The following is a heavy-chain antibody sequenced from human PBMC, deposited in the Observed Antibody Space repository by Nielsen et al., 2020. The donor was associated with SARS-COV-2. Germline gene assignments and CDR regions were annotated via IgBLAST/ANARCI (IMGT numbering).Heavy chain of an antibody. D-gene: IGHD3/OR15-3a*01. CDR2: IYHSGST. CDR1: GYSISSGYY. J-gene: IGHJ4*02. Sequence: SEILSLTCTVSGYSISSGYYWGWIRQPPGKGLEWIGSIYHSGSTYYNPSLKSRVTISVDTSKNQFSLKLSSVTAADTAVYYCARSADYYFDYWGQGTLVTVSS. V-gene: IGHV4-38-2*02. CDR3: ARSADYYFDY.